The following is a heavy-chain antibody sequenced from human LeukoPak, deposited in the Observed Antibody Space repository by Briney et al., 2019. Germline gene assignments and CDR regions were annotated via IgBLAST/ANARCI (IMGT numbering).Heavy chain of an antibody. D-gene: IGHD6-6*01. J-gene: IGHJ6*03. Sequence: SETLSLTCTVSGGFISNYYWSWIRQSPGKGLEYVGHIYYSGSSTYNPSLKSRVTFSVDTSKNQFSLRLSSVTAAGTAVYYCARHIAARLASGYYYYMDVWGKGTTVTVSS. V-gene: IGHV4-59*03. CDR1: GGFISNYY. CDR3: ARHIAARLASGYYYYMDV. CDR2: IYYSGSS.